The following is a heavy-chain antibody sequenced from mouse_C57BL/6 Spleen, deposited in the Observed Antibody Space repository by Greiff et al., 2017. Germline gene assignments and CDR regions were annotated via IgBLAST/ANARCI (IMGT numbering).Heavy chain of an antibody. CDR2: IRSKSNNYAT. V-gene: IGHV10-1*01. D-gene: IGHD2-2*01. CDR3: VRHNYGYDGAWFAY. Sequence: DVMLVESGGGLVQPKGSLKLSCAASGFSFNTYAMNWVRQAPGKGLEWVARIRSKSNNYATYYADSVKDRFTISRDDSESMLYLQMNNLKTEDTAMDYCVRHNYGYDGAWFAYWGQGTLVTVSA. CDR1: GFSFNTYA. J-gene: IGHJ3*01.